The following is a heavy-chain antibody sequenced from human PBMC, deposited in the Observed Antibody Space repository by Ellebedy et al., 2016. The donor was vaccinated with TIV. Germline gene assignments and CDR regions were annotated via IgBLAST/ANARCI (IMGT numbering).Heavy chain of an antibody. CDR2: IDPSDSYT. D-gene: IGHD3-10*01. CDR3: ARLYGSGSIKKVYYYGMDV. CDR1: GYSFTSYW. V-gene: IGHV5-10-1*04. Sequence: GESLKISCKGSGYSFTSYWIGWVRQMPGKGLEWMGRIDPSDSYTNYSPSFQGQVTISADKSISTAYLQWSSLKASDTAMYYCARLYGSGSIKKVYYYGMDVWGQGTTVTVSS. J-gene: IGHJ6*02.